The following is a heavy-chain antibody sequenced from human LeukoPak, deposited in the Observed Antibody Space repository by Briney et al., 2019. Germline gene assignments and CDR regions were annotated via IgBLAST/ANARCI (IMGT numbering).Heavy chain of an antibody. Sequence: QTGGSLRLSCAASGFTFSSYGMHWVRQAPGKGLEWVAFIRYDGSNKYYADSVKGRFTISRDNSKNTLYLQMNSLRAEDTAVYYCAKGGTGYSSGWYRSWGQGTLVTVSS. CDR3: AKGGTGYSSGWYRS. D-gene: IGHD6-19*01. CDR2: IRYDGSNK. V-gene: IGHV3-30*02. CDR1: GFTFSSYG. J-gene: IGHJ4*02.